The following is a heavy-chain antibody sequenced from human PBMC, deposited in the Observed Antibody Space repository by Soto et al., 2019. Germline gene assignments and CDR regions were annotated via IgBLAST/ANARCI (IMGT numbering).Heavy chain of an antibody. V-gene: IGHV4-59*08. CDR1: GGSISSYY. CDR3: ARHSFPYCSGGSCYYYFDY. CDR2: IYYSGST. Sequence: SETLSLTCTVSGGSISSYYWSWIRQPPGKGLEWIGYIYYSGSTNYNPSLKSRVTISVDTSKNQFSLKLSSVTAADTAVYYCARHSFPYCSGGSCYYYFDYWGQGTLVTVSS. D-gene: IGHD2-15*01. J-gene: IGHJ4*02.